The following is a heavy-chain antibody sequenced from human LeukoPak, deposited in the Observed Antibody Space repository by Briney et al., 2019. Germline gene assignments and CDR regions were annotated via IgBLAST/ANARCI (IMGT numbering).Heavy chain of an antibody. Sequence: GGSLRLSCSASGFTFSSYAMHWVRQAPGKGLEYVSAISSNGGSTYYADSVKGRFTISGDNSKNTLYLQMSSLRAEDTAVYYCVKGRRITMVRGVKGDAFDIWGQGTMVTVSS. CDR1: GFTFSSYA. V-gene: IGHV3-64D*06. D-gene: IGHD3-10*01. CDR2: ISSNGGST. CDR3: VKGRRITMVRGVKGDAFDI. J-gene: IGHJ3*02.